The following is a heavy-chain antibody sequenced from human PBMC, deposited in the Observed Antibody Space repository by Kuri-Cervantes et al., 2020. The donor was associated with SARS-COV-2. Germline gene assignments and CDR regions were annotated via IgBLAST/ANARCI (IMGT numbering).Heavy chain of an antibody. CDR1: GYTFTGYY. V-gene: IGHV1-2*02. D-gene: IGHD3-10*01. CDR2: INPNSGGT. Sequence: ASVKVSCKASGYTFTGYYMHWVRQAPGQGLEWMGWINPNSGGTNYAQKFQGRVTMTRDTSTSTVYMELSSLRSEDTAVYYCAREGVVWFGGYFDYWGQGTLVTVSS. CDR3: AREGVVWFGGYFDY. J-gene: IGHJ4*02.